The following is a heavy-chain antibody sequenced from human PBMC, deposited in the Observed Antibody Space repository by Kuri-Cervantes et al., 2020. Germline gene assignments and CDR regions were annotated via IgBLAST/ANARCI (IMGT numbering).Heavy chain of an antibody. D-gene: IGHD2-15*01. CDR3: AVGPNYCSGGSCYLDAFDI. Sequence: ASVKVSCKVSGYTLTELSMHWVRQAPGKGLEWMGGFDPEDGETIYAQKFQGRVTMTEDTSTDTAYMELSSLRSEDTAVYYCAVGPNYCSGGSCYLDAFDIWGQGTMVTVSS. J-gene: IGHJ3*02. CDR1: GYTLTELS. V-gene: IGHV1-24*01. CDR2: FDPEDGET.